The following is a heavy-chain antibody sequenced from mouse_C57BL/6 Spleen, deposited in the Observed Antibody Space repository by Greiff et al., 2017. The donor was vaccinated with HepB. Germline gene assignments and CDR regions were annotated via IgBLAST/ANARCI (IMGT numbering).Heavy chain of an antibody. CDR1: GYTFTSYW. J-gene: IGHJ4*01. CDR2: IDPSDSET. D-gene: IGHD1-1*01. V-gene: IGHV1-52*01. Sequence: QVQLQHPGAELVRPGSSVKLSCKASGYTFTSYWMHWVKQRPIQGLEWIGNIDPSDSETHYNQKFKDKATLTVDKSSSTAYMQLSSLTSEDSAVYYCARGDYYGFMDYWGQGTSVTVSS. CDR3: ARGDYYGFMDY.